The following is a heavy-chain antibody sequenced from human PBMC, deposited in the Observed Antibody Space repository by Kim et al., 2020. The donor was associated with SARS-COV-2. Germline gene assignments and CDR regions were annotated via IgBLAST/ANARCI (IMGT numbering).Heavy chain of an antibody. CDR2: IYYSGST. J-gene: IGHJ4*02. CDR1: GGSISSYY. CDR3: ARDTTDYYDSSGYGFDY. D-gene: IGHD3-22*01. Sequence: SETLSLTCTVSGGSISSYYWSWIRQPPGKGLEWIGYIYYSGSTNYNPSLKSRVTISVDTSKNQFSLKLSSVTAADTAVYYCARDTTDYYDSSGYGFDYWGQGTLVTASS. V-gene: IGHV4-59*13.